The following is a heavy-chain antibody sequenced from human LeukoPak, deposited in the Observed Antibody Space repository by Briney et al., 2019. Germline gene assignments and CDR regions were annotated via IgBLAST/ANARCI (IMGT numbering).Heavy chain of an antibody. D-gene: IGHD3-10*01. CDR2: IIPIFGTA. CDR1: GGTFSSYA. CDR3: ARTMVRGVYPDNWFDP. Sequence: GASVKVSCKASGGTFSSYAISWVRQAPGQGLEWMGGIIPIFGTANYAQKFQGRVTITADESTSTAYMELSSLRSEDTAVYYCARTMVRGVYPDNWFDPWGQGTLVTVSS. V-gene: IGHV1-69*13. J-gene: IGHJ5*02.